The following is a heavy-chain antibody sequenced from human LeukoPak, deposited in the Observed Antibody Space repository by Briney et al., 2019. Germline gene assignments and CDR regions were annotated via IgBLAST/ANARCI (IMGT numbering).Heavy chain of an antibody. Sequence: ASVKVSCKASGYTFTAYYMHWVRQAPGQGLEWMGWISAYNGNTNYAQKLQGRVTMTTDTSTSTAYMELRSLRSDDTAVYYCARGHGQQLVRFFFDYWGQGTLVTVSS. J-gene: IGHJ4*02. CDR1: GYTFTAYY. V-gene: IGHV1-18*04. D-gene: IGHD6-13*01. CDR3: ARGHGQQLVRFFFDY. CDR2: ISAYNGNT.